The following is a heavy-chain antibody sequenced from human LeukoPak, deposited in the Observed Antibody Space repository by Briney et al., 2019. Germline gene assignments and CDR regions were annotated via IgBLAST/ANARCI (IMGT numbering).Heavy chain of an antibody. CDR3: ARGRAAGSWYFDF. Sequence: PSETLSLTCTVSGVSVSSDSYYWSWIRQPPGKGLEWIGYIYYSGSTNYNPSLKSRVTISVDTSKNQFSLKLSSVTAVDTAVYYCARGRAAGSWYFDFWGQGTLVTVSS. CDR2: IYYSGST. CDR1: GVSVSSDSYY. D-gene: IGHD6-13*01. J-gene: IGHJ4*02. V-gene: IGHV4-61*01.